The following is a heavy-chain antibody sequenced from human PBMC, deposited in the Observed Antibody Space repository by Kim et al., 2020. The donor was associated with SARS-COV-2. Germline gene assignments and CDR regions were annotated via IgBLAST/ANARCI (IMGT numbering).Heavy chain of an antibody. CDR3: ASYDYGSGSYRDY. Sequence: YNPSLTSRVTISVDTSKNQCSLKLSSVTAADTAVYYCASYDYGSGSYRDYWGQGTLVTVSS. V-gene: IGHV4-34*01. D-gene: IGHD3-10*01. J-gene: IGHJ4*02.